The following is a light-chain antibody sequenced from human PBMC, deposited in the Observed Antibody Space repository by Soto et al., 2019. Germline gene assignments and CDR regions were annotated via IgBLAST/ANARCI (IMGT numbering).Light chain of an antibody. Sequence: NFMLTQPHSVSESPGKTVTISCTRSSGSIASKYVQWYQQRPGSSPTTVIYEDNQRPSGVPDRFSGSIDSSSNSASLTISGLKTEDEADYYCQFYDNSNVVFGGGTKLTVL. CDR1: SGSIASKY. CDR2: EDN. CDR3: QFYDNSNVV. V-gene: IGLV6-57*01. J-gene: IGLJ2*01.